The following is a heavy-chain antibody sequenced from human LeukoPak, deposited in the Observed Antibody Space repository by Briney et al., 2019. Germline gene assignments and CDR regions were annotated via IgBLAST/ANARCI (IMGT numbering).Heavy chain of an antibody. Sequence: GGSLRLSCEGSGFTFTAYWMSWVRQAPGQGLEWVASMNQGGNERHFADSVRGRVAISRDNARNSVFLQMDSFREADTGIYFCARDSCTATPCTTLRGFNHSAQGTQVLVSS. V-gene: IGHV3-7*01. CDR2: MNQGGNER. D-gene: IGHD2-8*02. CDR3: ARDSCTATPCTTLRGFNH. J-gene: IGHJ4*02. CDR1: GFTFTAYW.